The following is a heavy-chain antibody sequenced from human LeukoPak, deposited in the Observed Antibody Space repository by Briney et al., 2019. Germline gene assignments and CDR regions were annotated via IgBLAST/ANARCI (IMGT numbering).Heavy chain of an antibody. V-gene: IGHV4-4*07. Sequence: SETLSLTCTVSGGSISSYYWSWIRQPAGKGLQWIGRIYSSGSTNYSPSLKSRVTMSVDTSKNQFPLRLTSVTAADTAVYYCARDLGFWSGPDYWGQGTLVTVSS. CDR3: ARDLGFWSGPDY. J-gene: IGHJ4*02. D-gene: IGHD3-3*01. CDR2: IYSSGST. CDR1: GGSISSYY.